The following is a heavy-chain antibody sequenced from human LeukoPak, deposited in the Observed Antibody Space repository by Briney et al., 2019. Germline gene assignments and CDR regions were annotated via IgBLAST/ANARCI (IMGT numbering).Heavy chain of an antibody. CDR2: IGSSSSYI. D-gene: IGHD6-13*01. CDR1: GFTFSSYS. J-gene: IGHJ4*02. V-gene: IGHV3-21*01. Sequence: GGSLRLSCAASGFTFSSYSMNWVRQAPGKGLEWVSSIGSSSSYIYYADSVKGRFTISRDNAKNSLYLQMNSLRAEDTAVYYCARVLSSSSWYYFDYWGQGTLVTVSS. CDR3: ARVLSSSSWYYFDY.